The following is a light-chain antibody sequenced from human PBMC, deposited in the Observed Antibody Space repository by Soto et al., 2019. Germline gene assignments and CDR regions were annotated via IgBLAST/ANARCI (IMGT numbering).Light chain of an antibody. J-gene: IGKJ1*01. V-gene: IGKV3-20*01. CDR1: QSVTSNY. Sequence: EIVLTQSPGTLSLSPGERATLSCSASQSVTSNYLAWYQQKPGQAPSLLIYGASARAAGIPDRFSGSGTGTDFALTISGLEPEDFAVYFCQQYASSPWTFGQGTKV. CDR3: QQYASSPWT. CDR2: GAS.